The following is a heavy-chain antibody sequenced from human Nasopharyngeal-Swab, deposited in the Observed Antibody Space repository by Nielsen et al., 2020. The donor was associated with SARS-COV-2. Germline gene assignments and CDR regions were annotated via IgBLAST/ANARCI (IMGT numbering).Heavy chain of an antibody. Sequence: SETLSLTCTLSGGSVSSGSYYWSWIRQPPGKGLEWIGYIYYSGSTNYNPSLKSRVTISVDTSKNQFSLKLSSVTAADTAVYYCARDRVGGSYGEGMDYWGQGMLVTVSS. CDR1: GGSVSSGSYY. D-gene: IGHD1-26*01. CDR3: ARDRVGGSYGEGMDY. J-gene: IGHJ4*02. V-gene: IGHV4-61*01. CDR2: IYYSGST.